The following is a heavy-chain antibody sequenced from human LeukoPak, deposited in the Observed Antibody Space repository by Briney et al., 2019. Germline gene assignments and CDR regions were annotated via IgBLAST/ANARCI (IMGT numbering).Heavy chain of an antibody. CDR2: ISGSGSST. J-gene: IGHJ4*02. Sequence: GGSLRLSCAASGFTFSSFAMSWVRQAPGKRLEWVSTISGSGSSTYSALSVKGRFTISRDNSKNTLSLQMNSLRAEDTAVYYCAKSDFDILTGYYPNFDYWGQGTLVTVSS. D-gene: IGHD3-9*01. V-gene: IGHV3-23*01. CDR3: AKSDFDILTGYYPNFDY. CDR1: GFTFSSFA.